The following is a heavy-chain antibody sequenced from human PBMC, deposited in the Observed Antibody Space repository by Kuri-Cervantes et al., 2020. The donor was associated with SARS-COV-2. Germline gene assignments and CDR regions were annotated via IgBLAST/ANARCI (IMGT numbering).Heavy chain of an antibody. CDR1: GYTFTGYY. CDR2: INPSGGT. V-gene: IGHV1-2*02. Sequence: ASVKVSCKASGYTFTGYYMHWVRQAPGQGLEWMGWINPSGGTKYAQKFQGRVTMTRDTSISTAYMELSRLRSDDTAVYYCARDLGGVPAAIMWGQGTLVTVSS. D-gene: IGHD2-2*02. J-gene: IGHJ4*02. CDR3: ARDLGGVPAAIM.